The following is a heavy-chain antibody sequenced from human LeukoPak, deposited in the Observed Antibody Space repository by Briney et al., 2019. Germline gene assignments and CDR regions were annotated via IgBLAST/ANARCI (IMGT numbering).Heavy chain of an antibody. V-gene: IGHV3-53*01. CDR1: GFTFSSYS. D-gene: IGHD1-26*01. CDR3: ARDVGATLPPASA. CDR2: IYSGGST. J-gene: IGHJ5*02. Sequence: PGGSLRLSCAASGFTFSSYSMNWVRQAPGKGLEWVSVIYSGGSTYYADSVKGRFTISRDNSKNTLYLQMNSLRAEDTAVYYCARDVGATLPPASAWGQGTLVTVSS.